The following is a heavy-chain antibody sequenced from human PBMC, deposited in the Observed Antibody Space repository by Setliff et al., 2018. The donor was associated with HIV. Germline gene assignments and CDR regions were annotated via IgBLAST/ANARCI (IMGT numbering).Heavy chain of an antibody. CDR1: GFSNSA. J-gene: IGHJ4*02. Sequence: GVLRLSCAASGFSNSALHWVRQAPGKGLEWVGRIRSKANNYATEYGASVKGRFIISRDDSKNMAYLQMNSLRTEDTAIYYCTRHRGSFDYWGLGTLVTVSS. CDR2: IRSKANNYAT. CDR3: TRHRGSFDY. V-gene: IGHV3-73*01. D-gene: IGHD1-26*01.